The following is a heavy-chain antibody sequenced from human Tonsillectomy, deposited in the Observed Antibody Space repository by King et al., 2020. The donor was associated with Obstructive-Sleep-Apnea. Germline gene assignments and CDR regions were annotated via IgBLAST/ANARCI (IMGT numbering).Heavy chain of an antibody. CDR1: GYTFTGYY. J-gene: IGHJ6*02. CDR2: INPNSGGT. Sequence: QLVQSGAEVKKPGASVKVSCKASGYTFTGYYMHWVRQAPGQGLEWMGRINPNSGGTNYAQKFQGRVTITRDTSISTAYMELSRLRSDDTVVYYCARGGCSSTSCYMEGYYYYGMDVWGQGTTVTVSS. D-gene: IGHD2-2*02. V-gene: IGHV1-2*01. CDR3: ARGGCSSTSCYMEGYYYYGMDV.